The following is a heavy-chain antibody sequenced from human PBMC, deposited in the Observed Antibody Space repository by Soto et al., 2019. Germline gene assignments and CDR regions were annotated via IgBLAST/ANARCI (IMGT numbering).Heavy chain of an antibody. CDR3: ARDTIAARQHWYFDL. D-gene: IGHD6-6*01. CDR1: AGSISSYY. CDR2: IYTSGST. J-gene: IGHJ2*01. Sequence: QVQLQESGPGLVKPSETLSLTCTVSAGSISSYYWSWIRQPAGKGLEWIGRIYTSGSTNYNPSLKSRVTMSVDTSKNQFSLKLSAVTAADTAVYYCARDTIAARQHWYFDLWGRGTLVTVSS. V-gene: IGHV4-4*07.